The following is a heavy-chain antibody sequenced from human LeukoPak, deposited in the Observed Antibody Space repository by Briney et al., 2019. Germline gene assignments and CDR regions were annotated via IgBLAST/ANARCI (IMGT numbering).Heavy chain of an antibody. Sequence: GGSLRLSCAASGLTFRTYAMSWVRQAPGKGLEWVSGISGSGGNRYYADSVKGRFTISRDNSKNTLYLQMNSLRAEDTAVYYCAKGSLSIAAAGNYFDYWGQGTLVTVSS. D-gene: IGHD6-13*01. CDR3: AKGSLSIAAAGNYFDY. CDR1: GLTFRTYA. CDR2: ISGSGGNR. J-gene: IGHJ4*02. V-gene: IGHV3-23*01.